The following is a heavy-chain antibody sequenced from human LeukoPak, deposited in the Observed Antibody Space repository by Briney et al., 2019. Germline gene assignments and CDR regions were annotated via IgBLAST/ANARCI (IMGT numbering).Heavy chain of an antibody. Sequence: GGSLRLSCAASGFAFSNYWMSWVRQAPGKGLEWVANIKQDGSEKYYVDSVKGRFTISGDNSKNTLYLQMNSLRAEDTAVYYCAKSRYSGYDYVDYWGQGTLVTVSS. D-gene: IGHD5-12*01. CDR2: IKQDGSEK. V-gene: IGHV3-7*01. CDR1: GFAFSNYW. J-gene: IGHJ4*02. CDR3: AKSRYSGYDYVDY.